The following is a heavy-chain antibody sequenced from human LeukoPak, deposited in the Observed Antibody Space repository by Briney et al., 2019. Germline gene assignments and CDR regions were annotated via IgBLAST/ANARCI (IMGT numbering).Heavy chain of an antibody. D-gene: IGHD6-6*01. J-gene: IGHJ4*02. Sequence: SETLSLTCAVYGGSFSGYYWSWIRQPPGKGLEWIGETNHSGSTNYNPSLKSRVTISVDTSKNQFSLKLSSVTAADTAVYYCARSPAYSSSPALRYFDYWGQGTLVTVSS. CDR1: GGSFSGYY. V-gene: IGHV4-34*01. CDR2: TNHSGST. CDR3: ARSPAYSSSPALRYFDY.